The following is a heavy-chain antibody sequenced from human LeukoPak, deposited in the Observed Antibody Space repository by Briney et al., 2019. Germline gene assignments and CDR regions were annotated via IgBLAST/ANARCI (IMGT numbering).Heavy chain of an antibody. V-gene: IGHV3-48*01. J-gene: IGHJ4*02. CDR3: ARDRLHYREHEKPFHY. Sequence: TGGSLRLSCAASGFTFSSYSMNWVRQAPGKGLEWVSYITSSSSTIYYADSVKGRFTISRDNAKNSLYLHMNSLRAEDTAVYYCARDRLHYREHEKPFHYWGQGTLVTVSS. CDR1: GFTFSSYS. CDR2: ITSSSSTI. D-gene: IGHD4-17*01.